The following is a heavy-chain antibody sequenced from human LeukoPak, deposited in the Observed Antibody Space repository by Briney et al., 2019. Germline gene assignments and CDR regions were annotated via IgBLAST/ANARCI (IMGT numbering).Heavy chain of an antibody. CDR2: ISGSGGST. CDR3: AKGAPDYYGSGSYVDY. J-gene: IGHJ4*02. V-gene: IGHV3-23*01. Sequence: GGSLRLSCAASGFTFSSYAMRWVRQAPGKGLEWVSAISGSGGSTYYADSVKGRFTISRDNSKNTLYLQMISLRAEDTAVYYCAKGAPDYYGSGSYVDYWGQGTLVTASS. CDR1: GFTFSSYA. D-gene: IGHD3-10*01.